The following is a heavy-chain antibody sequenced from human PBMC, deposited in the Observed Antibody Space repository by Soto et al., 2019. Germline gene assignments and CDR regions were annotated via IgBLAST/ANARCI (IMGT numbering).Heavy chain of an antibody. CDR3: ARCHARLVRGAFDY. V-gene: IGHV3-30-3*01. J-gene: IGHJ4*02. CDR1: GSTFSSYA. Sequence: GGSLRLSCAASGSTFSSYAMHWVHQAPGKGLEWVAVISYDGSNKYYADSVKGRFTISRDNSKNTLYLQMNSLRAEDTAVYYCARCHARLVRGAFDYWGQGTLVTVSS. D-gene: IGHD3-10*01. CDR2: ISYDGSNK.